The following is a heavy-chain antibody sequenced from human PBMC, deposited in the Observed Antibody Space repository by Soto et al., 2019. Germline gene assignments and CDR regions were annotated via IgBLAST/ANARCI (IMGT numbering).Heavy chain of an antibody. V-gene: IGHV4-39*07. D-gene: IGHD3-3*01. Sequence: PSETLSLTCTVSGGSISSSSFHWGWIRQPPGKGLEWIGSIYYSGSTYYSPSLKSRVTISVDTSKNQFSLKLSSVTAADTAVYYCAAGAIFGVVPLDYWGQGTLVTVSS. CDR3: AAGAIFGVVPLDY. CDR1: GGSISSSSFH. J-gene: IGHJ4*02. CDR2: IYYSGST.